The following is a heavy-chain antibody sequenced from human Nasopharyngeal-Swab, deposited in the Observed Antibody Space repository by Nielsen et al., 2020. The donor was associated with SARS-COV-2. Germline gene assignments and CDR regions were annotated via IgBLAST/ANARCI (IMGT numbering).Heavy chain of an antibody. J-gene: IGHJ2*01. V-gene: IGHV3-23*01. Sequence: VRQAPGKGLEWVSAIRGSGGSTYYADSVKGRFTISRDNSKNTLYLQMNSLRAEDTAVYYCAKVVGSSWYSNDWYFDLWGRGTPVTVSS. CDR3: AKVVGSSWYSNDWYFDL. D-gene: IGHD6-13*01. CDR2: IRGSGGST.